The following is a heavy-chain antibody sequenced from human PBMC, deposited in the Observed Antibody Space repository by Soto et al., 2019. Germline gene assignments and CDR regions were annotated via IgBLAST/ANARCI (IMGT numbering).Heavy chain of an antibody. V-gene: IGHV4-59*01. CDR3: ARAQYSSGWKIDY. D-gene: IGHD6-19*01. CDR2: VYNSGST. CDR1: GGSISGYS. J-gene: IGHJ4*02. Sequence: PSETLSLTCTVSGGSISGYSWSWIRQPPGKGLECVGYVYNSGSTNYNPSLKSRATISIDTSQNQFSLRLSSVTAADTAVYYCARAQYSSGWKIDYWDQGALVTVS.